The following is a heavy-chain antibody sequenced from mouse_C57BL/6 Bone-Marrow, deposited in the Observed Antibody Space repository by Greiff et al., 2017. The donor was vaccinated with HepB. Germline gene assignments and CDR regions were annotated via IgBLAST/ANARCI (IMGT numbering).Heavy chain of an antibody. Sequence: EVKLMESGGGLVQPGESLKLSCESNEYEFPSHDMSWVRKTPEKRLELVAAIHSDGGSTYYPDTMERRFIISRDNTKKTLYLQMSSLRSEDTALYYCARRACYYGSSYWYFDVWGTGTTVTVSS. V-gene: IGHV5-2*03. D-gene: IGHD1-1*01. CDR2: IHSDGGST. J-gene: IGHJ1*03. CDR1: EYEFPSHD. CDR3: ARRACYYGSSYWYFDV.